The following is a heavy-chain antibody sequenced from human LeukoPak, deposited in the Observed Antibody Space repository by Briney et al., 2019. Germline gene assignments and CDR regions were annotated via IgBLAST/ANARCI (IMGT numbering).Heavy chain of an antibody. Sequence: GESLQISCQGSGYSFTSYWISWVRQMPGKGLEWMGRIDPSDSYTDYSPSFQGHVTISADMSISTAYLQWSSLKASDTAMYYCAGRDGSTYGFDYWGQGTLVTVSS. D-gene: IGHD5-18*01. J-gene: IGHJ4*02. CDR1: GYSFTSYW. V-gene: IGHV5-10-1*01. CDR3: AGRDGSTYGFDY. CDR2: IDPSDSYT.